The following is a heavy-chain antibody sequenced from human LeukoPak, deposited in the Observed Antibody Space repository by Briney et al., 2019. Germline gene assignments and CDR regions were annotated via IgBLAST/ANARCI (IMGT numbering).Heavy chain of an antibody. Sequence: ASVKVSCKASGYTFTGYYMHWVRQAPGQGLEWMGWINPNSGGTNYAQKFQGRVTMTRDTSISTAYMELSRLRSDDTAVYYCAGIASGSYQPIYYFDYWGQGTLVTVSS. CDR2: INPNSGGT. CDR3: AGIASGSYQPIYYFDY. J-gene: IGHJ4*02. D-gene: IGHD1-26*01. CDR1: GYTFTGYY. V-gene: IGHV1-2*02.